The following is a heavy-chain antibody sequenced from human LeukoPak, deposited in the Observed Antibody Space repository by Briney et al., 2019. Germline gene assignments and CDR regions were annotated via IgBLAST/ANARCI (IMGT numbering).Heavy chain of an antibody. CDR3: SSGSPDYFDY. V-gene: IGHV3-7*01. D-gene: IGHD1-26*01. CDR2: IKQDGSEK. J-gene: IGHJ4*02. Sequence: PGGSLRLSCSASEFTFSNFWMSWVRQAPGKGPEWEANIKQDGSEKYYVDSVKGRFTISRDNSKNTLYLQMNSLRAEDTAVYYCSSGSPDYFDYWGQGTLVTVSS. CDR1: EFTFSNFW.